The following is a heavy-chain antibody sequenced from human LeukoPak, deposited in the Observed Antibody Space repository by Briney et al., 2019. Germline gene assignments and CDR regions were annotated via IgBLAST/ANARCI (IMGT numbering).Heavy chain of an antibody. J-gene: IGHJ6*03. D-gene: IGHD2-2*03. V-gene: IGHV1-18*01. CDR2: ISAYNGNT. CDR3: ARDGYRLSGYFYYMDV. CDR1: GYTFTSYG. Sequence: GASVKVSCKASGYTFTSYGISWVRQAPGQGLEWMGLISAYNGNTNYAQKLQGRVTMTTDTSTSTAYMELRSLRSDDTAVYYCARDGYRLSGYFYYMDVWGRGTTVTVSS.